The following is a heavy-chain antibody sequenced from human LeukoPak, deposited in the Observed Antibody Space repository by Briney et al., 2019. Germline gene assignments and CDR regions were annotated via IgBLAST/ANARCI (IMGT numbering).Heavy chain of an antibody. V-gene: IGHV4-30-2*01. CDR3: ARGIEFTMVRGVNYFDY. J-gene: IGHJ4*02. Sequence: TSETLSLTCAVSGGSISSGGYSWSWIRQPPGKGLEWIGYIYRSGSTYYNPSLKSRVTISVDRSKNQFSLKLSSVTAADTAVYYCARGIEFTMVRGVNYFDYWGQGTLVTVSS. CDR1: GGSISSGGYS. D-gene: IGHD3-10*01. CDR2: IYRSGST.